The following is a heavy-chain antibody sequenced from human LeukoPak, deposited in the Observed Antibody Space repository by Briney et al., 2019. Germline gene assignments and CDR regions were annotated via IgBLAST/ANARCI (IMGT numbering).Heavy chain of an antibody. CDR2: LSDSGGST. Sequence: GGSLRLSCAASGFTFSSCGMSWVRQAPGKGLEWVSALSDSGGSTFYADSVKGRFTISRDNSKNTLYLQMNRLRAEDTAVYYCAKGGAVSSKSITMIRGTRRYYYYMDVWGKGTTVTISS. V-gene: IGHV3-23*01. J-gene: IGHJ6*03. CDR1: GFTFSSCG. CDR3: AKGGAVSSKSITMIRGTRRYYYYMDV. D-gene: IGHD3-10*01.